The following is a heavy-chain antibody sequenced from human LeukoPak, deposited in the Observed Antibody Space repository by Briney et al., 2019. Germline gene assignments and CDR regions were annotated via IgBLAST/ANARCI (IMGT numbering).Heavy chain of an antibody. V-gene: IGHV1-2*02. CDR2: INPNSGGT. J-gene: IGHJ4*02. CDR3: AREQILGYCSGGSCYGSPEGVDY. CDR1: GYTFTGYY. Sequence: ASVKVSCKASGYTFTGYYMHWVRQAPGQGLEWMGWINPNSGGTNYAQKFQGRVTMTRDTSISTAYMELSRLRSDDTAVYYCAREQILGYCSGGSCYGSPEGVDYWGQGTLVTVSS. D-gene: IGHD2-15*01.